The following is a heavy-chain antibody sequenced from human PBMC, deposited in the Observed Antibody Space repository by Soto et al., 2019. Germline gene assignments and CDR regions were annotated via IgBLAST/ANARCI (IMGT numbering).Heavy chain of an antibody. CDR3: VPSPGVVVVTT. CDR1: GFTFSSYW. J-gene: IGHJ5*02. CDR2: INSDGSST. Sequence: EVQLVESGGGLVQPGGSLRLSCADSGFTFSSYWMHWVRQAPGKGLVWVSRINSDGSSTSYADSVKGRFTISRDNAKNTLYLQMNSLRDEDTAVYYCVPSPGVVVVTTWGQGTLVTVSS. V-gene: IGHV3-74*01. D-gene: IGHD2-15*01.